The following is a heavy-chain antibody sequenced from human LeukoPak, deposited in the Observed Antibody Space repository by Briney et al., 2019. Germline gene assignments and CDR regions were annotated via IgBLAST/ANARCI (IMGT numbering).Heavy chain of an antibody. V-gene: IGHV3-7*03. Sequence: GGSLRLSCAASGFTFSSYWMSWVRQAPGKGLEWVANIKQDGSEKYYVDSVKGRFTISRDNAKNSLYLQMNGLRAEDTAVYYCARDGDTGYYYGSGSYYIPNNWFDPWGQGTLVTVSS. CDR3: ARDGDTGYYYGSGSYYIPNNWFDP. CDR2: IKQDGSEK. CDR1: GFTFSSYW. J-gene: IGHJ5*02. D-gene: IGHD3-10*01.